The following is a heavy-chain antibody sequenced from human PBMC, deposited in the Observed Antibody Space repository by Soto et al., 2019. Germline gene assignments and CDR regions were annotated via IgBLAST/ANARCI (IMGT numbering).Heavy chain of an antibody. CDR3: ARQRVIPGTPTNWFDP. CDR2: IYYNGST. J-gene: IGHJ5*02. Sequence: SGTLSPTRTVSGGPPSRRSFFWGGIRQPPGKGLEWIGTIYYNGSTYYSPSLKSRLTLSVDTSKNQFSLKLTSVTASDTALYYCARQRVIPGTPTNWFDPWGQGTLVT. D-gene: IGHD2-15*01. CDR1: GGPPSRRSFF. V-gene: IGHV4-39*01.